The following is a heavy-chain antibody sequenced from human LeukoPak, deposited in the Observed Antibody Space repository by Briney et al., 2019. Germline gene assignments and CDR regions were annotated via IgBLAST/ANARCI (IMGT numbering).Heavy chain of an antibody. V-gene: IGHV3-64D*06. D-gene: IGHD6-13*01. CDR2: ISSNGGST. Sequence: GGSLRLSCSASGFTFSSYATHWVRQAPGKGLEYVSAISSNGGSTYYADSVKGRFTISRDNSKNTLYLQMSSLRAEDTAVYYCVKEDIAAFDYWGQGTLVTVSS. J-gene: IGHJ4*02. CDR1: GFTFSSYA. CDR3: VKEDIAAFDY.